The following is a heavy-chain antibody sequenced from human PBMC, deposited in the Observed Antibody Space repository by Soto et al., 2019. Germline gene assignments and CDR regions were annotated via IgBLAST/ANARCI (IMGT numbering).Heavy chain of an antibody. J-gene: IGHJ4*02. CDR1: GGSFSGYY. Sequence: ASETLSLTCAVYGGSFSGYYWSWVRPPPGKGLGWIGEINHSGSTNYNPSLKSRVTISVDTSKNQFSLKLSSVTAADTAVYYCARGRANYDFWSGPKRYYFDYWGQGTLVTVSS. CDR2: INHSGST. V-gene: IGHV4-34*01. CDR3: ARGRANYDFWSGPKRYYFDY. D-gene: IGHD3-3*01.